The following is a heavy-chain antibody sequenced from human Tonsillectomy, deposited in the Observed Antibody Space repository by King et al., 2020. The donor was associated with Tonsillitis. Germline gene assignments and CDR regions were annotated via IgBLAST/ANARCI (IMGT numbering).Heavy chain of an antibody. CDR3: ARGPNTSCWYSAFDI. CDR1: GFTFSSYS. J-gene: IGHJ3*02. CDR2: ISSSSNYI. V-gene: IGHV3-21*01. Sequence: QLVQSGGGLVKPGGSLRLSCAASGFTFSSYSMNWVRQAPGKGLEWVSSISSSSNYIYYADSVKGRFTISRDNPKNSLDLQMNTLRAEDTAVYYCARGPNTSCWYSAFDIWGQGTMITVSS. D-gene: IGHD6-19*01.